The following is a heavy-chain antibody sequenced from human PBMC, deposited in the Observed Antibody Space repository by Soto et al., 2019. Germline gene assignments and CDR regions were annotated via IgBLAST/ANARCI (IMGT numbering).Heavy chain of an antibody. J-gene: IGHJ6*04. CDR2: IYPGDSDT. D-gene: IGHD1-26*01. V-gene: IGHV5-51*01. CDR1: GYSFTSYW. CDR3: ASFGSSGREYYYCGMDV. Sequence: GESLKISCKGSGYSFTSYWIGWVRQMPGKSLEWMGIIYPGDSDTRYSPSFQGQVTISADKSISTAYLQWSSLKASDTAMYYCASFGSSGREYYYCGMDVWGKGTMVTVSS.